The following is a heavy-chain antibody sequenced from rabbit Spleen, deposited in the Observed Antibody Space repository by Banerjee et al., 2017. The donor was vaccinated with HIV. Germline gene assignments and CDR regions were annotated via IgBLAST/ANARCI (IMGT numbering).Heavy chain of an antibody. Sequence: IACTVGGRSAFTYYANWVNGRFSISRENAQNTVFLQMTSLTAADTATYFCARDTSSSFSSYGMDLWGPGTLVTVS. V-gene: IGHV1S40*01. CDR3: ARDTSSSFSSYGMDL. J-gene: IGHJ6*01. CDR2: TVGGRSAFT. D-gene: IGHD1-1*01.